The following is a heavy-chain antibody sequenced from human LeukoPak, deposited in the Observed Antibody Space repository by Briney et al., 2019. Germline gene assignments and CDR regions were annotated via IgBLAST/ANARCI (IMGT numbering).Heavy chain of an antibody. CDR3: TRETGLPKASY. CDR2: ISYDGSNK. CDR1: GFTFSSYG. D-gene: IGHD5-12*01. V-gene: IGHV3-30*03. Sequence: GGSLRLSCAASGFTFSSYGMHWVRQAPGKGLEWVAVISYDGSNKYYADSVKGGFTISRYNSKNTLYLQMNSLRAEDTAVYYCTRETGLPKASYWGQGTLVTVSS. J-gene: IGHJ4*02.